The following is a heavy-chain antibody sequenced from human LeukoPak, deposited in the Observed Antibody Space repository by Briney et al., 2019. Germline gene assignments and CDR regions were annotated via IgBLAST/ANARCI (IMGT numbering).Heavy chain of an antibody. D-gene: IGHD4-17*01. CDR2: IMPLFGTA. Sequence: SVKVSCKTSGGTFNNSAISWMRQAPGQGLEWLGGIMPLFGTAGYAQKFQGRVTITKDESTRTVYLELTSLTSDDTAVYYCARDVHGDYGSGWFDPWGQGTLVSVSS. CDR3: ARDVHGDYGSGWFDP. J-gene: IGHJ5*02. V-gene: IGHV1-69*05. CDR1: GGTFNNSA.